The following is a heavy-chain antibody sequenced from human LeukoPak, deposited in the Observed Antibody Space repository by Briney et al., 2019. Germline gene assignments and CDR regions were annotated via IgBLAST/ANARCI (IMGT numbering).Heavy chain of an antibody. V-gene: IGHV4-34*01. CDR3: ARARLLWFGELGMDV. CDR2: INHSGST. CDR1: GGSFSGYY. D-gene: IGHD3-10*01. Sequence: SETLSLTCAVYGGSFSGYYWSWIRQPPGKGLEWIGEINHSGSTNYNPSLKSRVTISVDTSKNQLSLKLSSVTAADTAVYYCARARLLWFGELGMDVWGKGTMVTVSS. J-gene: IGHJ6*04.